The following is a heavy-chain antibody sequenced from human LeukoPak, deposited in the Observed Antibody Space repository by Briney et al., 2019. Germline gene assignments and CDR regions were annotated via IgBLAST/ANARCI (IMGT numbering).Heavy chain of an antibody. Sequence: GGSLRLSCAASGFTFSSYSMNWVRQAPGKGLEWVSSISGSSSYIYYADSVKGRFTISRDNAKNSLYLQMNSLRAEDTAVYYRARDHIVVVPAAMTAHNWFDPWGQGTLVTVSS. V-gene: IGHV3-21*01. CDR3: ARDHIVVVPAAMTAHNWFDP. CDR1: GFTFSSYS. CDR2: ISGSSSYI. D-gene: IGHD2-2*01. J-gene: IGHJ5*02.